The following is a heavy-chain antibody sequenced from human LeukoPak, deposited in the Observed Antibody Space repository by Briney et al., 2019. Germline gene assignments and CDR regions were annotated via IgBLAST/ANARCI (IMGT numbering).Heavy chain of an antibody. CDR3: AKVISLAGDYYFDY. Sequence: GGSLRLSCAASGFTFDDYAMHWVRQAPGKGLEWVSLISGDGGSTYCADSVKGRFTISRDNSKNSLYLQMNSLRTEDTALYYCAKVISLAGDYYFDYWGQGTLVTVSS. D-gene: IGHD3-16*02. CDR1: GFTFDDYA. J-gene: IGHJ4*02. CDR2: ISGDGGST. V-gene: IGHV3-43*02.